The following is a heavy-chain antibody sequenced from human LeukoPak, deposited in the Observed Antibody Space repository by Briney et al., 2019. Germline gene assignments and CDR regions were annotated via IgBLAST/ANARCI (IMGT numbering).Heavy chain of an antibody. CDR2: ISPTGSTT. CDR3: AKAAGGYDLGFDY. J-gene: IGHJ4*02. D-gene: IGHD5-12*01. Sequence: GGSLRLSCTASGFSFSGHWMHWARQLPGKGLVWVSRISPTGSTTSYADSVKGRFTISRDNSKNTLYLQMNSLRAEDTAVYYCAKAAGGYDLGFDYWGQGTLVTVSA. V-gene: IGHV3-74*01. CDR1: GFSFSGHW.